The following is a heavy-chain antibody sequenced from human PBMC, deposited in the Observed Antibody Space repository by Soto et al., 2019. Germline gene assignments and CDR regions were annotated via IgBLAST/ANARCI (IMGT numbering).Heavy chain of an antibody. J-gene: IGHJ4*02. V-gene: IGHV2-5*02. CDR2: IYWDYDK. CDR1: GFSFSTSGGG. Sequence: SGPTLVNPTQTLTLTCTFSGFSFSTSGGGVGWIRQPPGKALEWLALIYWDYDKRYSPSLKNRLTITKDTSKNQVVLTMTNMDAVDTATYFCAHLNYFDSLGGYWRSFDYWGQGALVTVSS. CDR3: AHLNYFDSLGGYWRSFDY. D-gene: IGHD2-21*01.